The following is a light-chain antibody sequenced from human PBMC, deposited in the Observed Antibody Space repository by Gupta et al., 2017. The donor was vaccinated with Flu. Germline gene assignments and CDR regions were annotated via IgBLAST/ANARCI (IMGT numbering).Light chain of an antibody. CDR1: QSISSN. J-gene: IGKJ1*01. CDR3: QQYNDWPIT. Sequence: SPGERVTLSCRASQSISSNLAWYQQKPGQAPRVLIYGAFTRATGIPARVRGSGSGTEYTLTISSLQSEDFAVYYCQQYNDWPITFGQGTKVEIK. V-gene: IGKV3-15*01. CDR2: GAF.